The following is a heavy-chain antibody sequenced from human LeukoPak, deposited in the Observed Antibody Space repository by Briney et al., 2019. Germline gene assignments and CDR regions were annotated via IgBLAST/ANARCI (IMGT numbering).Heavy chain of an antibody. D-gene: IGHD6-13*01. CDR3: AGGIGYATSPADH. CDR2: IHYTRGT. Sequence: SETLSLTCTVSGGSMKNYYWSWIRQPPGKGLEWIGYIHYTRGTNYNPYLKSRVTMSLDTSKNHFSLSLNSVTAADTAVYFCAGGIGYATSPADHLGQGTLVIVSS. V-gene: IGHV4-59*01. CDR1: GGSMKNYY. J-gene: IGHJ5*02.